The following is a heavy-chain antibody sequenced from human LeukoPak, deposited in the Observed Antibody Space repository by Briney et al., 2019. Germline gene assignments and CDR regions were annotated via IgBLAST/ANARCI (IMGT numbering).Heavy chain of an antibody. V-gene: IGHV5-51*01. Sequence: GESLKISCKGSGYSFTSYWIGWVRQMPGKGLEWMGIIYPGDSDTRYSLSFQGQVTISADKSISTAYLQWSSLKASDTAMYYCARSDAKYYYDSSGYYPFDYWGQGTLVTVSS. D-gene: IGHD3-22*01. J-gene: IGHJ4*02. CDR2: IYPGDSDT. CDR1: GYSFTSYW. CDR3: ARSDAKYYYDSSGYYPFDY.